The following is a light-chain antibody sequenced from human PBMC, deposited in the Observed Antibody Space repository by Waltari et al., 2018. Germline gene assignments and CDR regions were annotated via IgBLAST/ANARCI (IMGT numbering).Light chain of an antibody. Sequence: DIQMTQSPSTLSASVGDRVTITCRASQRISSWLARYQQKPGKAPKLLIYNASSLESGVPSRFSGSGSGTEFTLTISSLQPDDFATYYCQQYNSYSPLTFGGGTKVEIK. V-gene: IGKV1-5*03. CDR1: QRISSW. CDR3: QQYNSYSPLT. J-gene: IGKJ4*01. CDR2: NAS.